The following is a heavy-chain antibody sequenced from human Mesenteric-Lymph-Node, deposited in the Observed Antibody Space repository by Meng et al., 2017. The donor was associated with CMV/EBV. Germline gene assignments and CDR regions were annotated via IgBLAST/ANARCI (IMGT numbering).Heavy chain of an antibody. V-gene: IGHV3-72*01. Sequence: GGPLRLSCAASGFTFSDVYMDWVRQAPGKGLEWVGRSRNKANSYTTEYAASVKGRFTISRDVSGNSLYLQMNSLKTEETAVYFCVSARNFNDYGDYSYWGQGTLVTVSS. D-gene: IGHD4-17*01. CDR3: VSARNFNDYGDYSY. CDR1: GFTFSDVY. CDR2: SRNKANSYTT. J-gene: IGHJ4*02.